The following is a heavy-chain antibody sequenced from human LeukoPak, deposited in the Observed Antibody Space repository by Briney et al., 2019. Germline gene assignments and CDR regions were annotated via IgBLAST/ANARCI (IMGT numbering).Heavy chain of an antibody. CDR1: GFTFSTYA. Sequence: GGSLRLSCAASGFTFSTYAMSWVRQAPGKGLEWVSLIYSGGNTYYADSVKGRFTISRDNSKNTLYLQMNSLRAEDTAVYYCAGDSYTLLHYWGQGTLVTVSS. J-gene: IGHJ4*02. CDR3: AGDSYTLLHY. D-gene: IGHD1-26*01. CDR2: IYSGGNT. V-gene: IGHV3-53*01.